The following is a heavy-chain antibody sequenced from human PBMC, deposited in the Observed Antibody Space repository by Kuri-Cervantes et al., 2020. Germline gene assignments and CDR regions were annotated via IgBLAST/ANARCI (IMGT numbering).Heavy chain of an antibody. D-gene: IGHD3/OR15-3a*01. CDR2: ISAYNGNT. CDR3: VILDTSGYFVY. J-gene: IGHJ4*02. V-gene: IGHV1-18*01. Sequence: ASVKVSCKASGYTFTSYGISWVRQAPGQGLEWMGWISAYNGNTNYAQKLQGRVTMTTDTSTSTAYMELRSLRSDDTAVYYCVILDTSGYFVYWGQGTLVTVSS. CDR1: GYTFTSYG.